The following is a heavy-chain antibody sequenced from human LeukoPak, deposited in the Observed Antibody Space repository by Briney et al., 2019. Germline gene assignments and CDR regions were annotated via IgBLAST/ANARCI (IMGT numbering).Heavy chain of an antibody. V-gene: IGHV3-23*01. CDR1: GFTFSSYA. CDR3: ARSFRPCSSTSCYFSFDF. D-gene: IGHD2-2*01. Sequence: PGGSLRLSCAASGFTFSSYAMNWVRQAPGKGLEWVSSIHANDGNTYYAESVKGRFTISRDNPKDTLYLQVNSLRAEDTAAYYCARSFRPCSSTSCYFSFDFWGQGIQVAVSS. J-gene: IGHJ4*02. CDR2: IHANDGNT.